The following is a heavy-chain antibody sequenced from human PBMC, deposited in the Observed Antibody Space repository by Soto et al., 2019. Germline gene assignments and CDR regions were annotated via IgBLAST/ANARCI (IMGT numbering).Heavy chain of an antibody. J-gene: IGHJ6*02. D-gene: IGHD2-2*01. Sequence: QVQLQESGPGLVKPSQTLSLTCTVSGGSISSGGYYWSWIRQHPGKGLEWIGYIYYSGSTYYNPSLKSRVTISVDTSKNQFSLKLSSVTAADTAVYYCARGVGYCSSTSCYGAYGMDVWGQGTTVTVSS. CDR3: ARGVGYCSSTSCYGAYGMDV. CDR1: GGSISSGGYY. V-gene: IGHV4-31*03. CDR2: IYYSGST.